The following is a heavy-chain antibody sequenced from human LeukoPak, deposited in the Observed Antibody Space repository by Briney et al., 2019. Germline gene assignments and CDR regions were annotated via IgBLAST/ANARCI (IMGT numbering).Heavy chain of an antibody. CDR2: IYSGGIT. Sequence: GGSLRLSCAASGFNVTSKYISWVRQAPGKGLEWVSFIYSGGITYYADPVKGRFTLSRDNTKNTLYLQMNSLRAEDTAVYYCARGEVQWLAFDYWGQGTLVTVSS. CDR3: ARGEVQWLAFDY. J-gene: IGHJ4*02. D-gene: IGHD6-19*01. V-gene: IGHV3-66*01. CDR1: GFNVTSKY.